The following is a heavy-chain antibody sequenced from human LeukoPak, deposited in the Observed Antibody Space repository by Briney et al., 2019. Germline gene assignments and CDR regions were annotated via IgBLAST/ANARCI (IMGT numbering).Heavy chain of an antibody. CDR2: IYPGDSDT. CDR1: GYSFTSYW. V-gene: IGHV5-51*01. CDR3: ARLGGSGSYPPSRYYYYYYMDV. J-gene: IGHJ6*03. D-gene: IGHD3-10*01. Sequence: GESLKISCKGSGYSFTSYWIGWVRQMPGKGLEWMGIIYPGDSDTRYSPSFQGQVTISADKSISTAYLQWSSLKASDTAMYYCARLGGSGSYPPSRYYYYYYMDVWGKGTTVTISS.